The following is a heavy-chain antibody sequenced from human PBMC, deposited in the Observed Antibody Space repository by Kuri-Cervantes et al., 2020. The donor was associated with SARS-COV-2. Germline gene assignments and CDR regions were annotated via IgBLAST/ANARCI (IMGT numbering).Heavy chain of an antibody. D-gene: IGHD6-6*01. CDR3: ARATSLVPTFDI. Sequence: GSLRLPCAVYGGSFSGYYWSWIRQPPGKGLEWIGEINHSGSTNYNPSLKSRVTVSVDTSKNQFSLKLSSVTAADTAVYYCARATSLVPTFDIWGQGTTVTVSS. CDR2: INHSGST. CDR1: GGSFSGYY. V-gene: IGHV4-34*01. J-gene: IGHJ3*02.